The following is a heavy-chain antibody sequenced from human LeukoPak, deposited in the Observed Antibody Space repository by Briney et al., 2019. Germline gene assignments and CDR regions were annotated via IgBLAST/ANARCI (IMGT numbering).Heavy chain of an antibody. D-gene: IGHD4/OR15-4a*01. J-gene: IGHJ4*02. CDR2: ISASGGMM. V-gene: IGHV3-11*01. CDR1: GFRFDDYY. CDR3: ARHMVLSPCDY. Sequence: PGGSLRLSCAASGFRFDDYYLSWIRQAPGKGLEWISFISASGGMMDHADSVKGRFTISRDNAKNSLYLEMNNLRAEDTAVYHCARHMVLSPCDYWGPGTLVTVSS.